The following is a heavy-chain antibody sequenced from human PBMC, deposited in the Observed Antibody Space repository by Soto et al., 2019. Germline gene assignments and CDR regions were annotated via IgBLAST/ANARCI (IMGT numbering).Heavy chain of an antibody. Sequence: QVQLVESGGGVVQPGRSLRLSCAASGFTFSSYGMHWVRQAPGKGLEWVAVISYDGSNKYYADSVKGRFTISRDNSKNTLYLQMNRLRAEDTAVYYWAKDVLRWAAAGPYGMDVWGQGTTVTVSS. CDR1: GFTFSSYG. D-gene: IGHD6-13*01. CDR2: ISYDGSNK. CDR3: AKDVLRWAAAGPYGMDV. V-gene: IGHV3-30*18. J-gene: IGHJ6*02.